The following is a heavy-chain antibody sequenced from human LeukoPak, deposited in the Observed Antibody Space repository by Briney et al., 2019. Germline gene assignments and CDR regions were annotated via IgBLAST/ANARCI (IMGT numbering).Heavy chain of an antibody. CDR2: ISRSSSYI. J-gene: IGHJ4*02. Sequence: GGSLRLSCAASGFTFSSYSMNWVRQAPGKGLEWVSSISRSSSYIYYADSVKGRFTISRDNAKNSLYLQMNSLRAEDTAAYYCAREGSSGYYFDYWGQGTLVTVSS. CDR3: AREGSSGYYFDY. V-gene: IGHV3-21*01. D-gene: IGHD3-22*01. CDR1: GFTFSSYS.